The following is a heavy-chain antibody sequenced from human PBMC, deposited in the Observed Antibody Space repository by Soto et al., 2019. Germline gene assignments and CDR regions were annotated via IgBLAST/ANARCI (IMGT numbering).Heavy chain of an antibody. V-gene: IGHV3-30*18. J-gene: IGHJ4*02. CDR2: ISYDGSNK. CDR3: AKAAAIRFLEWFFDY. Sequence: GGSLRLSCAASGFTFSSYGMHWVRQAPGKGLEWVAVISYDGSNKYYADSVKGRFTISRDNSKNTLYLQMNSLRAEDTAVYYCAKAAAIRFLEWFFDYWGQGTLVTVSS. CDR1: GFTFSSYG. D-gene: IGHD3-3*01.